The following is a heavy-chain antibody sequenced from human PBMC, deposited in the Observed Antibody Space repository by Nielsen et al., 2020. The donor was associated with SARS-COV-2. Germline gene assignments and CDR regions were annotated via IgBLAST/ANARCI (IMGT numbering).Heavy chain of an antibody. V-gene: IGHV3-NL1*01. CDR3: AGGADFWSGTQKYYMDV. Sequence: GGSLRLSCAASGFTFSSYGMHWVRQAPGKGLEWVSRINPSGSGTAYVDSVKGRFAVSRDNAGNTVVLQIHSLRVEDTAVYYCAGGADFWSGTQKYYMDVWGKGTTVIVSS. J-gene: IGHJ6*03. D-gene: IGHD3-3*01. CDR2: INPSGSGT. CDR1: GFTFSSYG.